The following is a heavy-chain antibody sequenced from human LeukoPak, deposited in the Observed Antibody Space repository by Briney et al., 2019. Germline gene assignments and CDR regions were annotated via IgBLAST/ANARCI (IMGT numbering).Heavy chain of an antibody. J-gene: IGHJ4*02. CDR2: MFYSGST. CDR1: DGSISGYY. V-gene: IGHV4-59*01. CDR3: ARFLGSGIRYFDY. D-gene: IGHD3-16*01. Sequence: SETLSLTCTVSDGSISGYYWNWIRQSPGKGLEWIGYMFYSGSTNYNPSLKSRVTISVDTSKNKFSLKLSSVTAADTAVYYCARFLGSGIRYFDYWGQGTLVTVSS.